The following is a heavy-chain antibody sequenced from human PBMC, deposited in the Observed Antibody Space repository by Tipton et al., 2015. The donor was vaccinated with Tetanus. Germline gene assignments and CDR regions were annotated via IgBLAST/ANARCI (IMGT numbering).Heavy chain of an antibody. CDR1: GGSISTGGYS. CDR3: ARGKSEVSVFGKLLMGRGWLAP. V-gene: IGHV4-31*03. J-gene: IGHJ5*02. Sequence: TLSLTCTVSGGSISTGGYSWRWIRQPPGKGLECIGYISHSGDSYYIPSLKSRVAISIDTSQNHFSLRLSSVTAADTGVYYCARGKSEVSVFGKLLMGRGWLAPWGQGTLVTVSS. CDR2: ISHSGDS. D-gene: IGHD3-3*01.